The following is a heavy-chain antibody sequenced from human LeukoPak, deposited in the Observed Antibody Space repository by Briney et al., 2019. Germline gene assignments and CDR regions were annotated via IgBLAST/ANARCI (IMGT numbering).Heavy chain of an antibody. CDR3: ARDRYYCGSGSHYYFDY. Sequence: GASVKVSCKASGYTFTSYYMHWVRQAPGQGLEWMGIINPSGGSTSYAQKFQGRVTMTRDTSTSTVYMELSSLRSEDTAVYYCARDRYYCGSGSHYYFDYWGQGTLVTVSS. D-gene: IGHD3-10*01. CDR1: GYTFTSYY. V-gene: IGHV1-46*01. J-gene: IGHJ4*02. CDR2: INPSGGST.